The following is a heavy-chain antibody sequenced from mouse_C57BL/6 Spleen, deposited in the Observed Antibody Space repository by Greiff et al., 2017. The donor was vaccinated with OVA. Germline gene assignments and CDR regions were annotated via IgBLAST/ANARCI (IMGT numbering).Heavy chain of an antibody. Sequence: EVKLVESGGGLVQPKGSLKLSCAASGFSFNTYAMNWVRQAPGKGLEWVARIRSKSNNYATYYADSVKDRFTISRDDSESMLYLQMNNLKTEDTAVYYCARDYGSSYYFDYWGQGTTLTVSS. CDR3: ARDYGSSYYFDY. V-gene: IGHV10-1*01. J-gene: IGHJ2*01. CDR2: IRSKSNNYAT. CDR1: GFSFNTYA. D-gene: IGHD1-1*01.